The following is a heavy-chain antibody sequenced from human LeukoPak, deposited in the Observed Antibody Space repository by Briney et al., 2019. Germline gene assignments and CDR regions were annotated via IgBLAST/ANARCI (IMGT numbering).Heavy chain of an antibody. CDR3: ARGAYCSSTSCYFEGGYYGMDV. J-gene: IGHJ6*02. CDR2: IIPIFGTA. V-gene: IGHV1-69*13. Sequence: GASVKVSCKASGGTFSSYAISWVRQAPGQGLEWMGGIIPIFGTANYAQKFQGRVTITADESTSTAYMELSSLRSEDTAVYYCARGAYCSSTSCYFEGGYYGMDVWGQGTTVTVSS. CDR1: GGTFSSYA. D-gene: IGHD2-2*01.